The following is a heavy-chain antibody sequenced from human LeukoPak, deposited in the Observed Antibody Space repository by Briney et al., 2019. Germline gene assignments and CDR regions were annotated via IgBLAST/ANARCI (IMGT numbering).Heavy chain of an antibody. V-gene: IGHV3-66*01. CDR1: GFTVSSNY. CDR2: IYSGGST. J-gene: IGHJ6*02. D-gene: IGHD2-15*01. Sequence: GGSLRLSCAASGFTVSSNYMTWVRQAPGKGLEWVSVIYSGGSTYYAHSVKGRFTISRDNSKNTLYLQMNSLRAEDTAVYYCARGGPPPKTSSSLTYYYFSMDVWGQGTTVTVSS. CDR3: ARGGPPPKTSSSLTYYYFSMDV.